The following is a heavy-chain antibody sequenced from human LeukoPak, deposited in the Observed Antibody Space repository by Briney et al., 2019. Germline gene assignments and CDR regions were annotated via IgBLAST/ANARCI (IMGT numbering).Heavy chain of an antibody. V-gene: IGHV4-59*01. CDR2: IYDSGST. J-gene: IGHJ4*02. CDR3: ARYVLGYYFDY. D-gene: IGHD3-10*02. CDR1: GGSIRSYH. Sequence: SETLSLTCTVSGGSIRSYHWSWIRQPPGKRLEWIGYIYDSGSTNYNPSLKSRVTISIDTSKNQFSLKLTSVTAADTAVYYCARYVLGYYFDYWGQGTLVTVSS.